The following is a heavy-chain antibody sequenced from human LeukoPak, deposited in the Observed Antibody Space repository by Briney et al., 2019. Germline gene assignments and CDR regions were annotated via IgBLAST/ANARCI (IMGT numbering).Heavy chain of an antibody. D-gene: IGHD3-22*01. CDR3: AKDGLYYDGSEHVYYFDS. CDR1: GFTFSSSA. CDR2: FIYSGGAT. Sequence: GGSLRLSCAASGFTFSSSAMTWVGQGPGTGLEFVASFIYSGGATYYADSVKGRFTISRDNSKNTLYLQMNSLRAEDTALYYCAKDGLYYDGSEHVYYFDSWGQGTLVTVSS. V-gene: IGHV3-23*01. J-gene: IGHJ4*02.